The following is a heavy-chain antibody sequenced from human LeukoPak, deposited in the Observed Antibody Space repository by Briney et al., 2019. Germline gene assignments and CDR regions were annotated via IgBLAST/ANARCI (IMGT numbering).Heavy chain of an antibody. Sequence: GGPLRLSCAASGFTVSSNYMSWVRQAPGKGLEWVSVIYSGGSTYYADSVKGRFTISRDNSKNTLYLQMNSLRAEDTAVYYCARDIFYGDYYYFDYWGQGTLVTVSS. D-gene: IGHD4-17*01. V-gene: IGHV3-66*01. CDR3: ARDIFYGDYYYFDY. CDR2: IYSGGST. J-gene: IGHJ4*02. CDR1: GFTVSSNY.